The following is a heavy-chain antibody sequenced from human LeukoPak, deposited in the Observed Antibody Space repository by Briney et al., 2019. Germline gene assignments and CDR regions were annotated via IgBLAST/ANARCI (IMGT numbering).Heavy chain of an antibody. Sequence: GGSLRLSCVVSGFTFSGYETNWVRQAPGKGLEWVSYITSSGGSNIYYADSVKGRFTISRDNAKNSLYLQMNSLRAEDTAVYYCARGGYCSGTTCYSLNAFDIWGQGTMVTVSS. CDR2: ITSSGGSNI. V-gene: IGHV3-48*03. D-gene: IGHD2-2*03. CDR3: ARGGYCSGTTCYSLNAFDI. CDR1: GFTFSGYE. J-gene: IGHJ3*02.